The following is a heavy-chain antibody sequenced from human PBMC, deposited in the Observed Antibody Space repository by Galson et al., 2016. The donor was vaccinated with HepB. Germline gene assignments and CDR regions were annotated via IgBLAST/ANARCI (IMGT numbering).Heavy chain of an antibody. V-gene: IGHV2-5*02. D-gene: IGHD1-26*01. CDR2: IYWDGDE. J-gene: IGHJ4*02. CDR3: VHIVHSGSYYYFAY. CDR1: GFSLSTTGVG. Sequence: PALVKPTQTLTLTCIFSGFSLSTTGVGVGWMRQPPGETLEWLAHIYWDGDERYSPSLKSRLTITKDTSKNRVVLTMTNTDPVDTATYYCVHIVHSGSYYYFAYWGQGTLVTVSS.